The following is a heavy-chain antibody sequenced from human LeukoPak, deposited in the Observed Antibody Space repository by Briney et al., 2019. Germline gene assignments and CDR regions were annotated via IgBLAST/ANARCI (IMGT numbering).Heavy chain of an antibody. CDR3: ARELFRHYEWSQRGFDY. CDR1: GYTFTGYY. D-gene: IGHD3-16*01. V-gene: IGHV1-2*02. CDR2: ISGGGGDT. J-gene: IGHJ4*02. Sequence: ASVKVSCKASGYTFTGYYIHWARQTPGQGYEWLGWISGGGGDTKFAQKFQDRVTLTRVTSTNTAYMDLRSLTSDDTAIYFCARELFRHYEWSQRGFDYWGQGTPVTVSS.